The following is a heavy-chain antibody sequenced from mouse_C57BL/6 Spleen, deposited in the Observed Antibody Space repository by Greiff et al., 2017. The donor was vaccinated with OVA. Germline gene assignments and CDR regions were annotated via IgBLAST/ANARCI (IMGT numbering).Heavy chain of an antibody. D-gene: IGHD2-1*01. Sequence: QVQLQQSGPGLVQPSQSLSITCTASGFSLTSYGVHWVRQSPGQGLEWLGVIWSGGSTDYNAAFMSRLSITKDNSKCQVFFKMNSLQADDTAIYYCAKSGNYYAMDYWGQGTSVTVSS. CDR3: AKSGNYYAMDY. CDR1: GFSLTSYG. CDR2: IWSGGST. V-gene: IGHV2-5*01. J-gene: IGHJ4*01.